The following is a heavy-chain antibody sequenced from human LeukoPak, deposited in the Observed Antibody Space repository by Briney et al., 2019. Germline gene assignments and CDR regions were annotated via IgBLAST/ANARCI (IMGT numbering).Heavy chain of an antibody. D-gene: IGHD6-19*01. CDR2: ISAYNGNT. Sequence: ASVTVSCKASGYTFTSYGISWVRQAPGQGLEWMGWISAYNGNTNYAQKLQGRVTMTTDTSTSTAYMELRSLRSDDTAVYYCASSYSSGPPIRFQHWGQGTLVTVSS. V-gene: IGHV1-18*01. J-gene: IGHJ1*01. CDR3: ASSYSSGPPIRFQH. CDR1: GYTFTSYG.